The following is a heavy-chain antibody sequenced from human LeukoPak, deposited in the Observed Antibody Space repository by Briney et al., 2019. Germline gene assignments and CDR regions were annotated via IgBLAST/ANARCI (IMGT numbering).Heavy chain of an antibody. CDR2: ISGSGGTT. V-gene: IGHV3-23*01. CDR3: ANGKQQLIQGWFDP. CDR1: GSTFSNYA. Sequence: PGGSLRLSCAASGSTFSNYAMSWVRQAPGKGLEWVAAISGSGGTTYYADSVKGRFTISRDNSKNTLYLQMNSLTAEDTAVYYCANGKQQLIQGWFDPWGQGTLVTVSS. D-gene: IGHD1-1*01. J-gene: IGHJ5*02.